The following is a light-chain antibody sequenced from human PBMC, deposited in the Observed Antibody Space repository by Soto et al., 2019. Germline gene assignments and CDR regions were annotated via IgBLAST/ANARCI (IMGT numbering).Light chain of an antibody. J-gene: IGKJ4*01. Sequence: DIQMTQSPSSLSASVGDRVTITCRASQSISSYLNWYQQKQGKAPKLLISAASSLQSGVPSRFSGSGSGTDFTLTISSLQPEDFATYYCQQSYTTPRLTFGGGTKVEIK. CDR3: QQSYTTPRLT. CDR1: QSISSY. CDR2: AAS. V-gene: IGKV1-39*01.